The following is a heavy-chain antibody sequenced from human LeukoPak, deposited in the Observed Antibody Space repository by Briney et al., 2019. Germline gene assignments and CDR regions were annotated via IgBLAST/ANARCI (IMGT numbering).Heavy chain of an antibody. CDR3: ARDQIDGYYYFDY. V-gene: IGHV1-2*02. D-gene: IGHD5-24*01. Sequence: GASVKVSCKASGYTFTGYYMHWVRQAPGQGLEWMGWINANSGGTSYAQKFQGRVTVTRDTSISTAYMELTRLTSDDTAAYYCARDQIDGYYYFDYWGQGTLVTVSS. CDR1: GYTFTGYY. J-gene: IGHJ4*02. CDR2: INANSGGT.